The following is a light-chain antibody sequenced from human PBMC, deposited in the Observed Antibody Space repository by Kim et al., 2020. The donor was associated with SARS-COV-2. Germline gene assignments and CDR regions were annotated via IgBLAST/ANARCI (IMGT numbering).Light chain of an antibody. CDR1: RGMTSD. Sequence: PGERATPPSRAGRGMTSDFAWYRKSPGQAPRLIISGTSSRATGIPDRFSGSGSGTDFTLTISRLEPDVFAVYWCQQYGNSPPLTFGQGTRLEIK. V-gene: IGKV3-20*01. J-gene: IGKJ5*01. CDR2: GTS. CDR3: QQYGNSPPLT.